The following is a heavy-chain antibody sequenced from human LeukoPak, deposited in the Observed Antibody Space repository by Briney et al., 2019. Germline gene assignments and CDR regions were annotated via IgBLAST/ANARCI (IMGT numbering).Heavy chain of an antibody. V-gene: IGHV3-23*01. CDR3: AKDVSGYYEILTGCLDY. D-gene: IGHD3-9*01. J-gene: IGHJ4*02. CDR1: GFTFSNYG. CDR2: ITDSGNT. Sequence: GGSLRLSCAASGFTFSNYGMSWVRQAQGKGLEWVSAITDSGNTFYADSVKGRFSISRDNSRNTLYLQMNSLRAEDTAVYYCAKDVSGYYEILTGCLDYWGQGALVTVSS.